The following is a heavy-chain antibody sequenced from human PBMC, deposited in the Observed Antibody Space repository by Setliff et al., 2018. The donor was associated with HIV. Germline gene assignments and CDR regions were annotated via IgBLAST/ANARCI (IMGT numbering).Heavy chain of an antibody. J-gene: IGHJ6*02. V-gene: IGHV3-23*01. CDR2: ISGRKT. Sequence: GGSLRLSCAASGFTFSNYDMNWVRQAPGKGLEWVSYISGRKTYYGDSVKGRFTISRDNSWDTVDLQMNTLRAEDTAVYYCAKVPLFVVVPAALGGMDVWGQGTTVTVSS. D-gene: IGHD2-2*01. CDR1: GFTFSNYD. CDR3: AKVPLFVVVPAALGGMDV.